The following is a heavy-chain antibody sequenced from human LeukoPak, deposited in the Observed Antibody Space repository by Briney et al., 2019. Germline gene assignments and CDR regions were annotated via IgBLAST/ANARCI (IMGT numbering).Heavy chain of an antibody. CDR2: IYSGGGT. J-gene: IGHJ4*02. D-gene: IGHD4-17*01. CDR3: ARDLKEVTTY. CDR1: GFTVSSHY. V-gene: IGHV3-53*01. Sequence: PGGSLRLSCAASGFTVSSHYMSWVRQAPGKGLEWVSVIYSGGGTYYADSVRGRFTISRDNSKNTLYLQMNRLRAEDTAVYYCARDLKEVTTYWGQGTLVTVSS.